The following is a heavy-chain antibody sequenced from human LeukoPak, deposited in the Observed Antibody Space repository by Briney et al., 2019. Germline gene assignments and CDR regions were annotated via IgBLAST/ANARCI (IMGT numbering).Heavy chain of an antibody. CDR1: GFTFDDYA. Sequence: PGRSLRLSCAASGFTFDDYAMHWVRQAPGKGPEWVSGISWNSGSIGYADSVKGRFTTSRDNAKNSLYLQMNSLRAEDTALYYCAKDSTAFGSSWSAGGFDYWGQGTLVTVSS. J-gene: IGHJ4*02. D-gene: IGHD6-13*01. V-gene: IGHV3-9*01. CDR3: AKDSTAFGSSWSAGGFDY. CDR2: ISWNSGSI.